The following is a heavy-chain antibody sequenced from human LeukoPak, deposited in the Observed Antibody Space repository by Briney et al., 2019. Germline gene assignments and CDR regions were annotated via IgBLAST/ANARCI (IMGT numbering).Heavy chain of an antibody. CDR3: ARGHHNFVSSSGWYYYYYMDV. V-gene: IGHV3-7*01. CDR2: IKEDGSEK. Sequence: PGGSLRLSCAASGFTFSKFAMSWVRQAPGKGLEWVASIKEDGSEKYHVDSVKGRFTISRDNAKNSLYLQMSSLRAEDTAVYYCARGHHNFVSSSGWYYYYYMDVWGKGTTVTVSS. J-gene: IGHJ6*03. D-gene: IGHD6-19*01. CDR1: GFTFSKFA.